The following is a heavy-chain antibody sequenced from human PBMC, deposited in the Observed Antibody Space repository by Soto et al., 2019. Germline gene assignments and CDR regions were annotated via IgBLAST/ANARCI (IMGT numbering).Heavy chain of an antibody. Sequence: SETLSLTCTVSGGSISSSSYYWGWIRQPPGKGLEWIGSIYYSGSTYYNPSLKSRVTISVDTSKNQFSLKLSSVTAADTAVYYCARGAHDYGDYVVRRSGWFDPWGQGTLVTVSS. V-gene: IGHV4-39*01. D-gene: IGHD4-17*01. CDR3: ARGAHDYGDYVVRRSGWFDP. J-gene: IGHJ5*02. CDR2: IYYSGST. CDR1: GGSISSSSYY.